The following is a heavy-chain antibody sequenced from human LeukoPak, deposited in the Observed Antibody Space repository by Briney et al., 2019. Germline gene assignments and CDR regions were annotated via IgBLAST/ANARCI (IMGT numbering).Heavy chain of an antibody. CDR1: GFTFSSYW. V-gene: IGHV3-7*01. D-gene: IGHD3-22*01. Sequence: GGSLRLSCAASGFTFSSYWMSWVRQAPGKGLEWVAHIKQDGSEKYYVDSLKGRFTISRDNAKNSLYLQMNSLRAEDTAVYFCARVRYDSSGYRPHYFDYWGQGTLVTVSS. CDR3: ARVRYDSSGYRPHYFDY. CDR2: IKQDGSEK. J-gene: IGHJ4*02.